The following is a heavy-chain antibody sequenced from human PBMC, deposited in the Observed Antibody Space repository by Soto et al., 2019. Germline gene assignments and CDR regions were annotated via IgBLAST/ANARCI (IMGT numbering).Heavy chain of an antibody. CDR3: ARRGTGDSSAFDI. J-gene: IGHJ3*02. CDR1: GFTFSSYD. Sequence: GGSLRLSCAASGFTFSSYDMHWVRQATGKGLEWVSAIGTAGDQYYQGSVKVRFTISRENAKNTFYLHMNRRRAEDPSVYYSARRGTGDSSAFDIWGQGTLVTVSS. CDR2: IGTAGDQ. D-gene: IGHD7-27*01. V-gene: IGHV3-13*05.